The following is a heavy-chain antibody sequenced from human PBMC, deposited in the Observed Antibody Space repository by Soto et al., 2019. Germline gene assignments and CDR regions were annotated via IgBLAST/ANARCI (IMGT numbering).Heavy chain of an antibody. V-gene: IGHV3-30*18. J-gene: IGHJ6*02. CDR1: GFTFSTYG. CDR3: AKDFKVSGSHYGTLNYYYGMDV. D-gene: IGHD3-10*01. Sequence: GGSQRLSCAASGFTFSTYGMQWVRQAPGKGLEWVAVISYDGYLKYYVDAVKGRFTVARDNSKNTLFLEMNSLRVEDTAVYFCAKDFKVSGSHYGTLNYYYGMDVWGQGTAVTVSS. CDR2: ISYDGYLK.